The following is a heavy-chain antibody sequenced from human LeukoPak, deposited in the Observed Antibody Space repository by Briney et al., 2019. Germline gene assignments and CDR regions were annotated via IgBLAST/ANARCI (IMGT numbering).Heavy chain of an antibody. V-gene: IGHV3-21*01. D-gene: IGHD6-19*01. CDR1: GFTFSSYS. Sequence: GGSLRLSCAASGFTFSSYSMNRVRQAPGKGLEWVSSISSSSSYIYYADSVKGRFTISRDNVKNSLYLQMNSLRAEDTAVYYCARVGPLGSYYFDYWGQGTLVTVSS. J-gene: IGHJ4*02. CDR3: ARVGPLGSYYFDY. CDR2: ISSSSSYI.